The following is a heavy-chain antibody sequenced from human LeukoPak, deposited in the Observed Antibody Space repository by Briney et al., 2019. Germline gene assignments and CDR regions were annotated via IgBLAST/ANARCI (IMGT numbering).Heavy chain of an antibody. D-gene: IGHD2-15*01. CDR2: INGDGSST. CDR3: ATFGYCSGGNCFSDY. CDR1: GFTFSNYW. Sequence: GGSLRLSCAASGFTFSNYWMHWVRHAPGKGLVWVSRINGDGSSTSYADSVKGRFTISRDNAKNTLYLQMSSLRVEDTALYYCATFGYCSGGNCFSDYWGQGTLVTVSS. V-gene: IGHV3-74*01. J-gene: IGHJ4*02.